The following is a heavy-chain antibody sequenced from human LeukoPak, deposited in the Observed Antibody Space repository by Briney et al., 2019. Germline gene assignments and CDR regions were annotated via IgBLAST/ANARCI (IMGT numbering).Heavy chain of an antibody. J-gene: IGHJ4*02. V-gene: IGHV3-9*01. CDR2: ISWNSDTI. CDR3: AKAVAGIASPIDC. Sequence: GGSLRLSCAASGFTFDVYAMHWVRQAPGKGLEWVSGISWNSDTIAYADSVKGRFTISRGNAKNSLSLQMNSLRAEDTALYYCAKAVAGIASPIDCWGQGTLVTVSS. CDR1: GFTFDVYA. D-gene: IGHD6-13*01.